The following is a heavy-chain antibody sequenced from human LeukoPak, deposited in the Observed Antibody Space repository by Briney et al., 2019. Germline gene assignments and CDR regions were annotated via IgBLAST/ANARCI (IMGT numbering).Heavy chain of an antibody. D-gene: IGHD3-3*01. V-gene: IGHV4-39*01. J-gene: IGHJ4*02. CDR1: GGSISSSRYC. Sequence: PSETLCLTCTVSGGSISSSRYCWGWLRQPPGKGREGLGSIYYSGSTYYNPSLKSRVTISVDTSKNQFSLKLSSVTAADTAVYYCARQDNFWSGYPFDYWGQGTLVTVSS. CDR2: IYYSGST. CDR3: ARQDNFWSGYPFDY.